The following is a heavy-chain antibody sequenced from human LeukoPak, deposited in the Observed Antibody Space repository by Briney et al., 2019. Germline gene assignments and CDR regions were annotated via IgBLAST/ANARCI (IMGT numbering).Heavy chain of an antibody. CDR3: AREGYSGADRAFDI. Sequence: GGSLRLSCAASGFPFSTYSMNWVRQAPGKGLEWLSYISSSTSPIYYADSVKGRFTVSRDNVKNSLFLQMNSPRAEDTAVYYCAREGYSGADRAFDIWGQGTMVTVSS. J-gene: IGHJ3*02. CDR1: GFPFSTYS. CDR2: ISSSTSPI. V-gene: IGHV3-48*01. D-gene: IGHD1-26*01.